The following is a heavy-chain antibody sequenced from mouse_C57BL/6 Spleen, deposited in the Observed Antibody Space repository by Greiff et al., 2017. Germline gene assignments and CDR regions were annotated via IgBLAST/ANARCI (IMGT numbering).Heavy chain of an antibody. CDR1: GFNFKDDY. Sequence: EVKLQESGAELVRPGASVKLSCTASGFNFKDDYMPWVKQRPEQGLEWIGWIDPESGGTDYASKFQGKATITADTSSNTAYLQLSSLTSEDTAVYYCATGGNYYPMGYWGQGTSVTVSS. CDR3: ATGGNYYPMGY. J-gene: IGHJ4*01. CDR2: IDPESGGT. V-gene: IGHV14-4*01.